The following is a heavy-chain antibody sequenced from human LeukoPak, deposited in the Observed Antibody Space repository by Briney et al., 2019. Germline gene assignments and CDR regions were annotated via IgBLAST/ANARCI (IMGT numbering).Heavy chain of an antibody. CDR1: GYSFTSYW. V-gene: IGHV5-51*01. D-gene: IGHD2-21*02. CDR3: ARHPAYCGGDCYFDI. Sequence: GESLKISCKGSGYSFTSYWIGWVRQMPGKGLEWMGIIYPVDSDTRYSPSFQGQVTISADKSISNAYLQWSSLKASDTAMYYCARHPAYCGGDCYFDIWGQGTMVTVSS. J-gene: IGHJ3*02. CDR2: IYPVDSDT.